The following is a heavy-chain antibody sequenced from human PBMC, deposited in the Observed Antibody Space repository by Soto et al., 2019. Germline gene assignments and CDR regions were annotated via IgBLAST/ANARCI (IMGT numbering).Heavy chain of an antibody. CDR2: ISYDGSNK. CDR3: ARDGRTTYY. J-gene: IGHJ4*02. Sequence: GGSLRLSCAASGFTFSSYAMHWVRQAPGKGLEWVAVISYDGSNKYYADSVKGRFTISRDNSKNTLYLQMNSLRAEDTAVYYCARDGRTTYYGGQGTLVTVSS. CDR1: GFTFSSYA. V-gene: IGHV3-30-3*01. D-gene: IGHD1-7*01.